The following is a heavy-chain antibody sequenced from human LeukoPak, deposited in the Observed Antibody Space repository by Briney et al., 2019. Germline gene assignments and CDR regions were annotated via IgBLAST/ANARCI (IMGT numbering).Heavy chain of an antibody. D-gene: IGHD3-10*01. V-gene: IGHV3-13*01. CDR2: IGTAGDT. CDR1: GFTFSSYD. J-gene: IGHJ5*02. Sequence: GGSLRLSCAASGFTFSSYDMHWVRQATGKGLEWVSAIGTAGDTYYPGSVKGRFTISRENAKNSLYLQMNSLRAGDTAVYYCASTLLWFGENWFDPWGQGTLVTVSS. CDR3: ASTLLWFGENWFDP.